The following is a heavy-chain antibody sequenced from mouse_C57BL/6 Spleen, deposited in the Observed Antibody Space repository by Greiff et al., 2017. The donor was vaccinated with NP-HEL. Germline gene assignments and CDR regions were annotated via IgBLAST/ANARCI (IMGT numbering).Heavy chain of an antibody. D-gene: IGHD2-1*01. J-gene: IGHJ4*01. Sequence: EVQLQQSGPELVKPGASVKISCKASGYTFTDYYMNWVKQSHGKSLEWIGDINPNNGGTSYNQKFKGKATLTVDKSSSTAYMELRSLTSEDSAVYYCARGGNWTPYYAMDYWGQGTSVTVSS. CDR1: GYTFTDYY. V-gene: IGHV1-26*01. CDR2: INPNNGGT. CDR3: ARGGNWTPYYAMDY.